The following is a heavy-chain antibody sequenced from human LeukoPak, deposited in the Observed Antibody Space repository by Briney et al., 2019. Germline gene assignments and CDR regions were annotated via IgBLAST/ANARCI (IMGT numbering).Heavy chain of an antibody. CDR3: ARAGHGSHWFDP. J-gene: IGHJ5*02. Sequence: SQTLSLTCAISGDSVSSDRAAWNWIRQSPSGGLEWLGRTWFMSIWKTEYAVSLQGRATVNADTSKNQFSLHLNSVTPEDTAVYYCARAGHGSHWFDPWGQGALVTVSS. CDR2: TWFMSIWKT. D-gene: IGHD6-19*01. CDR1: GDSVSSDRAA. V-gene: IGHV6-1*01.